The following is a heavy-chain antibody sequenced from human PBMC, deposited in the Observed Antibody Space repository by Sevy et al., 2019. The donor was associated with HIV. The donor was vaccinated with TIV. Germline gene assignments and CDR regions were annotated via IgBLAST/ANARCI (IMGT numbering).Heavy chain of an antibody. J-gene: IGHJ4*02. CDR2: IKQDASEK. Sequence: GGSLRLSCVASGLIFSSHWMTWVRQAPGKGLEWVATIKQDASEKYYVDSVKGRFTISRDNAKNSVYLQMSSLRVEDTAMYFCASDYFWGQGTLVTVSP. CDR3: ASDYF. V-gene: IGHV3-7*01. CDR1: GLIFSSHW.